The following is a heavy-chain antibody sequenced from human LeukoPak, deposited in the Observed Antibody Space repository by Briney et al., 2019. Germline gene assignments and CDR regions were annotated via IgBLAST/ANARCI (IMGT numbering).Heavy chain of an antibody. CDR2: INSDGSST. CDR1: GFTVSSNY. Sequence: GGSLRLSCAASGFTVSSNYMSWVRQAPGKGLVWVSRINSDGSSTTYADSVKGRFTISRDNAKNTLYLQMNSLRAEDTAVYYCARVPSTQWLVYYFDYWGQGTLVTVSS. V-gene: IGHV3-74*01. D-gene: IGHD6-19*01. J-gene: IGHJ4*02. CDR3: ARVPSTQWLVYYFDY.